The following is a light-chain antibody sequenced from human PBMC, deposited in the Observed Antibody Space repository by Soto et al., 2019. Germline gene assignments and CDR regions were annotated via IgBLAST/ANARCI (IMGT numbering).Light chain of an antibody. J-gene: IGLJ3*02. CDR3: ATWDSSLRGV. Sequence: QAVVTQPPSVSAAPGQEITISCSGSNSNIANNYVSWYQQLPGTAPKLLIYENTKRPSGIPDRFSGSKSGTSATLGITGLQTGDEADYYCATWDSSLRGVFGGGTKVTVL. CDR2: ENT. CDR1: NSNIANNY. V-gene: IGLV1-51*02.